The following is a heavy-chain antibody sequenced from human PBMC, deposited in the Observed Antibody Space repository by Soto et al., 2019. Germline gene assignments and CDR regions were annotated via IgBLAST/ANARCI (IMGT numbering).Heavy chain of an antibody. D-gene: IGHD1-7*01. Sequence: PGGSLRLSCAASGFTFSSYGMHWVRQAPGKGLEWVAVIWYDGSNKYYADSVKGRFTISRDNSKNTLYLQMNSLRAEDTAVYYCARDLSLWTGTNLLGKNYYYMDVWGKGTTVTVSS. CDR1: GFTFSSYG. J-gene: IGHJ6*03. CDR3: ARDLSLWTGTNLLGKNYYYMDV. V-gene: IGHV3-33*01. CDR2: IWYDGSNK.